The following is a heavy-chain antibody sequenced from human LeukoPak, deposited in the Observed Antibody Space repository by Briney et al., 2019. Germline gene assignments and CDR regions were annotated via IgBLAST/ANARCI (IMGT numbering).Heavy chain of an antibody. J-gene: IGHJ4*02. Sequence: GGSPRLSCAASGFSFSNYWMHWVRQAPGKGLVWVSRIKSDGSSTSYADSGKGRFTISRDNAKNTLYLQMNSPRAEDTAVYYCARDGEYYDFWSGYSVDYWGQGTLVTVSS. CDR3: ARDGEYYDFWSGYSVDY. V-gene: IGHV3-74*01. CDR1: GFSFSNYW. CDR2: IKSDGSST. D-gene: IGHD3-3*01.